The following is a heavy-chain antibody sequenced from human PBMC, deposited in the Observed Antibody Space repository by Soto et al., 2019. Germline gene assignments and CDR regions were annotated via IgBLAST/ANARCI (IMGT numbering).Heavy chain of an antibody. Sequence: GESLKISCAASGFTFSSYSMNWVRQAPGKGLEWVSSISSSSSYIYYADSVKGRFTISRDNAKNSLYLQMNSLRAEDTAVYYCARDAFVSRDIVVVVAAIDYWGQGTLVTVSS. CDR2: ISSSSSYI. J-gene: IGHJ4*02. V-gene: IGHV3-21*01. CDR3: ARDAFVSRDIVVVVAAIDY. CDR1: GFTFSSYS. D-gene: IGHD2-15*01.